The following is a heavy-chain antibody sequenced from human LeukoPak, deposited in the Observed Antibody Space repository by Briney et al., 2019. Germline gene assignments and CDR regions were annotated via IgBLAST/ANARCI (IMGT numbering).Heavy chain of an antibody. D-gene: IGHD3-16*01. Sequence: GGSLRLSCAASGFTFSSYSMNWVRQAPGEGLEWVANIKQDGSEKYYVDSVKGRFTISRDNAKNSLYLQMNSLRAEDTAVYYCARDPGEMDVWGKGTTVTVSS. V-gene: IGHV3-7*03. J-gene: IGHJ6*04. CDR1: GFTFSSYS. CDR2: IKQDGSEK. CDR3: ARDPGEMDV.